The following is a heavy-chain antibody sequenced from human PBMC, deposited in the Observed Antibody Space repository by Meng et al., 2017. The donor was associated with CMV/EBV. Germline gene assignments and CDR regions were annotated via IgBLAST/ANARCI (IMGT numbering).Heavy chain of an antibody. CDR2: INHSGST. CDR3: ARGYSSSSVRYSSGWYGSYYYYGMDV. J-gene: IGHJ6*02. D-gene: IGHD6-19*01. CDR1: GGSFSGYY. Sequence: GSLRLSCAVYGGSFSGYYWSWIRQPPGKGLEWIGGINHSGSTNYNPSLKSRVTISVDTSKNQFSLKLSSVTAADTAVYYCARGYSSSSVRYSSGWYGSYYYYGMDVWGQGTTVTVSS. V-gene: IGHV4-34*01.